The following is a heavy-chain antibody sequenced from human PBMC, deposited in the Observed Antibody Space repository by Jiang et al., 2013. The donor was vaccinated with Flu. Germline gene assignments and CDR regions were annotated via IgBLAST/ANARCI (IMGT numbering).Heavy chain of an antibody. V-gene: IGHV7-4-1*02. CDR3: ATASFLRFLGPDAFDI. Sequence: SCKASGYTFTSYAMNWVRQAPGQGLEWMGWINTNTGNPTYAQGFTGRFVFSLDTSVSTAYLQISSLKAEDTAVYYCATASFLRFLGPDAFDIWGQGTMVTVSS. J-gene: IGHJ3*02. CDR2: INTNTGNP. CDR1: GYTFTSYA. D-gene: IGHD3-3*01.